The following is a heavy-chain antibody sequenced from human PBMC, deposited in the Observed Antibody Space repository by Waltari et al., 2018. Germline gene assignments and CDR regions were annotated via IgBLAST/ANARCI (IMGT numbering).Heavy chain of an antibody. V-gene: IGHV1-69-2*01. J-gene: IGHJ3*01. CDR3: AAALGGGISASRPFHF. CDR2: LDPEDGQA. CDR1: GDTFTDNY. Sequence: VHLVQSGAEVKKPGTPVKISCKVSGDTFTDNYIHWIQQAPGKGLQWMGLLDPEDGQAVYAEKCQGRVTMTADTSIHTAYMELTSLTSEDTAFYYCAAALGGGISASRPFHFWGQGTMITVSS. D-gene: IGHD3-10*01.